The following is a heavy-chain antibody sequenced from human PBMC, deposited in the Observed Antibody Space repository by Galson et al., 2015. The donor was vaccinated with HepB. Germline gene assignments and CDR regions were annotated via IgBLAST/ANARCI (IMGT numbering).Heavy chain of an antibody. Sequence: SLRLSCAASGFTFSRYAMSWVRQAPGKGLEWVSTINDGGSTTHYVDSVRGRFTISRDKSKNTLYLQMNSLRAEDTAVYYCAKVYAGASPDWGQGTLVTVSS. CDR2: INDGGSTT. V-gene: IGHV3-23*01. D-gene: IGHD1-26*01. CDR3: AKVYAGASPD. J-gene: IGHJ4*02. CDR1: GFTFSRYA.